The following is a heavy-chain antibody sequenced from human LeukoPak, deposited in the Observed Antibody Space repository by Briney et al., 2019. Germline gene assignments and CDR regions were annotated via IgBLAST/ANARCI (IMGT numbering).Heavy chain of an antibody. CDR1: GGSISSYY. V-gene: IGHV4-59*01. D-gene: IGHD4-17*01. CDR3: ARLKAVTTPYYYYGMDV. Sequence: SETLSLTCTVSGGSISSYYWSWIRQPPGKGLEWIGYIYYSGSTNYNPSLKSRVTISVDTSKNQFSLKLSSVTAADTAVYYCARLKAVTTPYYYYGMDVWGQGTTVTVSS. J-gene: IGHJ6*02. CDR2: IYYSGST.